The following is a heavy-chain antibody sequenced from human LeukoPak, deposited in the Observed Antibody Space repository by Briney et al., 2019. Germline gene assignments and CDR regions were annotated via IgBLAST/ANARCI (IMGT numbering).Heavy chain of an antibody. V-gene: IGHV3-23*01. Sequence: GGSLRLSCAASGFTFSSYAISWVRQAPGKGLEWVSAISGSGGSTYYADSVKGRFTISRDNSKNTLYLQMNSLRAEDTAVYYCAKDGNLWFGELWTEYFQHWGQGTLVTVSS. J-gene: IGHJ1*01. CDR3: AKDGNLWFGELWTEYFQH. D-gene: IGHD3-10*01. CDR2: ISGSGGST. CDR1: GFTFSSYA.